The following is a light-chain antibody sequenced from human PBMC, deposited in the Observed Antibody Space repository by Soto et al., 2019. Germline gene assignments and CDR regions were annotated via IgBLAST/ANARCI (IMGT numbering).Light chain of an antibody. J-gene: IGKJ5*01. CDR1: QDIYKW. CDR2: DAS. V-gene: IGKV1-33*01. Sequence: DTQLSQSPSAMVAAVGDSVPITCQASQDIYKWLNWYQQKPGKAPKLLIHDASNLERGVPSRFSGSGSGTDFSLTVDSLQPEDTATYYCQQYDRPPYTFGQGTRLEIK. CDR3: QQYDRPPYT.